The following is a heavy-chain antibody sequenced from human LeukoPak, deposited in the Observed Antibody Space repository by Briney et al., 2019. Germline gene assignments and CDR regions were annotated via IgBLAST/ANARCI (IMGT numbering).Heavy chain of an antibody. CDR3: ASGFGDYYVGDAFDL. J-gene: IGHJ3*01. V-gene: IGHV4-59*12. D-gene: IGHD4-17*01. CDR2: IYYSGST. CDR1: GGSISSYY. Sequence: SETLSLTCTVSGGSISSYYGSWIRQPPGEGVVGIGYIYYSGSTDYNPSLKTRVHIPVHTYKHQFSLKLSSETPADTAVYYCASGFGDYYVGDAFDLWGQGTMVPVSS.